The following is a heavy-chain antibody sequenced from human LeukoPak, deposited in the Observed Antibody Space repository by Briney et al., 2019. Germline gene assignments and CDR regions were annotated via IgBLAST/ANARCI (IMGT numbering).Heavy chain of an antibody. CDR1: GYSISSGYY. J-gene: IGHJ6*03. D-gene: IGHD3-10*01. CDR3: ARLYMVPSYYYYYMDV. V-gene: IGHV4-38-2*01. Sequence: SETLSLTCAVSGYSISSGYYWGWIRQPPGKGLEWIGSIYHSGSTYYNPSLKSRVTISVDTSKNQFSQKLSSVTAADTAVYYCARLYMVPSYYYYYMDVWGKGTTVTVSS. CDR2: IYHSGST.